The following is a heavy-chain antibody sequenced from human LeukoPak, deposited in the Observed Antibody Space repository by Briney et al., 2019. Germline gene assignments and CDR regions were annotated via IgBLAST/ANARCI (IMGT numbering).Heavy chain of an antibody. CDR2: INHSGST. CDR1: GGSFSGYY. Sequence: YPSETLSLTCAVYGGSFSGYYWSWIRQPPGKGLEWIGEINHSGSTNYNPSLKGRVTISVDTSKNQFSLKLSSVTAADTAVYYCARQYSSGWYGGGLHFDYWGQGTLVTVSS. D-gene: IGHD6-19*01. J-gene: IGHJ4*02. CDR3: ARQYSSGWYGGGLHFDY. V-gene: IGHV4-34*01.